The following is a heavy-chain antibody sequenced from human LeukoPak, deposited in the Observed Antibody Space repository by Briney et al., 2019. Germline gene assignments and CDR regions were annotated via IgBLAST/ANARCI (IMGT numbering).Heavy chain of an antibody. J-gene: IGHJ4*02. CDR1: GFTFSNSV. Sequence: PVGSLRLSCAASGFTFSNSVMHWVRQAPGKGLEWVAYILSDGSEKHYADSVKGRFTISRDNSKNTMYLQMNSLRAEDTAVYYCAKGLAAQPAAGEYWGQGTLVTVSS. D-gene: IGHD3-10*01. V-gene: IGHV3-30*02. CDR2: ILSDGSEK. CDR3: AKGLAAQPAAGEY.